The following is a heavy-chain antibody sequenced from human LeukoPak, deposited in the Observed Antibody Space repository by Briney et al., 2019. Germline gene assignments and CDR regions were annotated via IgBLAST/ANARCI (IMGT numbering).Heavy chain of an antibody. CDR3: AKGGDIVEEPAATCEY. D-gene: IGHD2-2*01. Sequence: PAGSLSLSNAAGGFTFGSDIMSLVHQAPGKGLEWVSAISGSGGSTYYADSVKGRFTISRDNSKNTLYLQMNSLRAEDTAVYYCAKGGDIVEEPAATCEYWGRGTLVTVSS. CDR2: ISGSGGST. CDR1: GFTFGSDI. J-gene: IGHJ4*02. V-gene: IGHV3-23*01.